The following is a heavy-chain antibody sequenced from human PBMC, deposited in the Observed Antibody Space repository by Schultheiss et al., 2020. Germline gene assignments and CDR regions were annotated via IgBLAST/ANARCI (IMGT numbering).Heavy chain of an antibody. CDR1: GGSISSSSYY. CDR3: AGATYRDGSGSSYDPSDY. V-gene: IGHV4-61*05. Sequence: SETLSLTCTVSGGSISSSSYYWGWIRQPAGKGLEWIGYIYYSGSTYYNPSLKSRVTISVDTSKNQFSLKLTSVTAADTAIYYCAGATYRDGSGSSYDPSDYWGQGTPVTVSS. CDR2: IYYSGST. J-gene: IGHJ4*02. D-gene: IGHD3-10*01.